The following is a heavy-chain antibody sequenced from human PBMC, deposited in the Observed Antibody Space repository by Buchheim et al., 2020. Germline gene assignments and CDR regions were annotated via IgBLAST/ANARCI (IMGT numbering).Heavy chain of an antibody. CDR1: GFTFSSYW. CDR2: IKQDGSEK. CDR3: ANLTPDGYYYGMDV. D-gene: IGHD4-11*01. J-gene: IGHJ6*02. Sequence: EVQLVESGGGLVQPGGSLRLSCAASGFTFSSYWMSWVRQAPGKGLEWVANIKQDGSEKYYVDSVKGRLTISRDNAKNSLYLQMNSLRAEDTAVYYCANLTPDGYYYGMDVWGQGTT. V-gene: IGHV3-7*01.